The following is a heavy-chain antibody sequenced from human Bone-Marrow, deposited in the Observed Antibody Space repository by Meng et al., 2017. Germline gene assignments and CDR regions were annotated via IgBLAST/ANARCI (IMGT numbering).Heavy chain of an antibody. J-gene: IGHJ5*02. CDR2: ISYDGSNK. V-gene: IGHV3-30*01. Sequence: QGEVGESGGGVVQPGSSPELSCAASGFAFSTYAMHWVRQAPGKGLEWVAVISYDGSNKYYADSVKGRFTISRDNSKDTLYLQMNSLRPEDTAVYYCARDRWRNIAPPSNNWFDPWGQGTLVTVSS. CDR1: GFAFSTYA. CDR3: ARDRWRNIAPPSNNWFDP. D-gene: IGHD6-13*01.